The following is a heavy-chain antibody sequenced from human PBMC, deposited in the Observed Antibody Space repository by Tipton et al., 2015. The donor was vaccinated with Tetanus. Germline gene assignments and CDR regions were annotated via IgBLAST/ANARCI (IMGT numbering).Heavy chain of an antibody. Sequence: LRLSCTVSGGSPRSYYWSWIRQSPGKGLGGLGYIYFRGHTKNTPSLQSRVTFSVDTSQNKVSLQLTSVTAADAAVYYCARHSGWYNFFTGVDAWGQGTAVPVSS. J-gene: IGHJ6*02. CDR3: ARHSGWYNFFTGVDA. D-gene: IGHD6-19*01. V-gene: IGHV4-59*08. CDR2: IYFRGHT. CDR1: GGSPRSYY.